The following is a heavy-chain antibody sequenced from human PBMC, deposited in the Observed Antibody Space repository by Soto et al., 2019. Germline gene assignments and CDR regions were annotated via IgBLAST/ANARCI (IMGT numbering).Heavy chain of an antibody. Sequence: QVQLVESGGGVVQPGTSLRLSCVASGFTFSNYGIHWVRQAPGRGLEWVAVIWHDGSQKYLTDSVRGRFTISRDNSKNTVYRHMNSLRVEDTAVYYCEGRDDPFHVWGRGTMVTVSS. CDR3: EGRDDPFHV. V-gene: IGHV3-33*01. CDR2: IWHDGSQK. J-gene: IGHJ3*01. CDR1: GFTFSNYG.